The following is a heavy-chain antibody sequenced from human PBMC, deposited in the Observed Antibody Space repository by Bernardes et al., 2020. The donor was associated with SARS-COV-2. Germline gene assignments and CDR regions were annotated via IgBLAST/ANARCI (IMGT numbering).Heavy chain of an antibody. Sequence: WETLCLTCGVSGGSISSSYWWSCVIRPPGKGLEVTRERLHGEGINYYPSLKSRVTMSVDKSKNQFSLNLSSVTAADTAVYYCARADIVAASFIDYWGQGTRVTVSS. CDR2: RLHGEGI. CDR3: ARADIVAASFIDY. CDR1: GGSISSSYW. D-gene: IGHD5-12*01. J-gene: IGHJ4*02. V-gene: IGHV4-4*02.